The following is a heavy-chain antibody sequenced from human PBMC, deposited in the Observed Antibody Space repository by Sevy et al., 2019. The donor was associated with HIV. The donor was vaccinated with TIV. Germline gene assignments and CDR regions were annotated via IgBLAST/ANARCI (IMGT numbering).Heavy chain of an antibody. V-gene: IGHV3-33*01. Sequence: GGSLRLSCAASGFTFSSYGMHWVRQAPGKGLEWEAVIWFDGSEKYYADSVKGRFTISRDNSKNALYLEMYSLRVEDTAVYYCARQSHFDWSLYLDYWGQGALVTVSS. CDR2: IWFDGSEK. D-gene: IGHD3-9*01. CDR1: GFTFSSYG. CDR3: ARQSHFDWSLYLDY. J-gene: IGHJ4*02.